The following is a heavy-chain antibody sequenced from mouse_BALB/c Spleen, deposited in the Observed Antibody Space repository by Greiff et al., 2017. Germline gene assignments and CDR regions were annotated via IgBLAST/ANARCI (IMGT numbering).Heavy chain of an antibody. V-gene: IGHV7-3*02. Sequence: EVKLVESGGGLVQPGGSLRLSCATSGFTFTDYYMSWVRQPPGKALEWLGFIRNKANGYTTEYSASVKGRFTISRDNSQSILYLQMNTLRAEDSATYYCARDTFYGPHAMDYGGRGTSVTVSS. CDR2: IRNKANGYTT. D-gene: IGHD1-1*01. CDR1: GFTFTDYY. CDR3: ARDTFYGPHAMDY. J-gene: IGHJ4*01.